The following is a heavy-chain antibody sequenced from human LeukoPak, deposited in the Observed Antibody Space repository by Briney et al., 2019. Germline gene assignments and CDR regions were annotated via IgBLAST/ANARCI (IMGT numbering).Heavy chain of an antibody. CDR2: IRGSGGKT. CDR3: AKCGDHGSSWYFPPYYFDS. D-gene: IGHD6-13*01. CDR1: GFTFSSYA. Sequence: PGGSLRLSCAASGFTFSSYAMSWVRQAPGKGREWVSGIRGSGGKTFYADSVKGRFSISRDDSKNTLNLQMNSLRAEDTAIYYCAKCGDHGSSWYFPPYYFDSWGQGTLVTVSS. V-gene: IGHV3-23*01. J-gene: IGHJ4*02.